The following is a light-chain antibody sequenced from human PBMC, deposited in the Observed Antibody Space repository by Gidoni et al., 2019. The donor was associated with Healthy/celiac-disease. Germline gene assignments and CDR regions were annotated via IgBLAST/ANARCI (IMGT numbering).Light chain of an antibody. J-gene: IGLJ2*01. CDR2: KDS. V-gene: IGLV3-25*03. Sequence: SYELTQPPSVSVSPGQTARITCSGDALPKQYAYWYQQKPGQAPVLVIYKDSERHSGIPERFSGTRSGTTVTLTISGVQAEDEADYYCQSADSSGTYVVFGGGTKLTVL. CDR3: QSADSSGTYVV. CDR1: ALPKQY.